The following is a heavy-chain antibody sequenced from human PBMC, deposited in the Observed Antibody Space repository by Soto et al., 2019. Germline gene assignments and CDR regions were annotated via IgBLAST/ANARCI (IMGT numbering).Heavy chain of an antibody. CDR2: ISAYNGNT. CDR1: GYTFTSYG. V-gene: IGHV1-18*01. D-gene: IGHD3-10*01. J-gene: IGHJ6*03. CDR3: ARDVLLWFGELFTQYYYMDV. Sequence: ASVKVSCKASGYTFTSYGISWVRQAPGQGLEWMGWISAYNGNTNYAQKLQGRVTMTTDTSTSTAYMELRSLRSDDTAVYYCARDVLLWFGELFTQYYYMDVWGKGTTVTVSS.